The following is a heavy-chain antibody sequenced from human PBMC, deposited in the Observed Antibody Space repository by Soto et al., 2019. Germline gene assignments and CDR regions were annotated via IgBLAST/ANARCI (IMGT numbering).Heavy chain of an antibody. D-gene: IGHD3-16*01. CDR1: GFTFSTSA. CDR3: AKHKGSRYAIDF. V-gene: IGHV3-23*01. CDR2: ISLDYST. J-gene: IGHJ4*02. Sequence: EAHLLESGGDLVQPGGSLRLSCAGTGFTFSTSAMTWVRQAPGRGLEWVSHISLDYSTYYADFVKGRFTVSRDNSKNTLHLQMSSLRAEDTAVYYCAKHKGSRYAIDFWGQGTLVTVSP.